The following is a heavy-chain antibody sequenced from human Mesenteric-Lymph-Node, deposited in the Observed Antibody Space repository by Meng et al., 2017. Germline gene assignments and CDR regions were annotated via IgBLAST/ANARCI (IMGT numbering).Heavy chain of an antibody. D-gene: IGHD3-10*01. CDR1: GFTFDDYA. V-gene: IGHV3-9*01. J-gene: IGHJ4*02. CDR2: ISWNSGSI. Sequence: GGSLRLSCAASGFTFDDYAMHWVRQAPGKGLEWVSGISWNSGSIGYADSVTGRFTISRDTSKNMLYLEMNSLRAEDTAVYHCAVLPFYGRYYFDYWGQGTLVTVSS. CDR3: AVLPFYGRYYFDY.